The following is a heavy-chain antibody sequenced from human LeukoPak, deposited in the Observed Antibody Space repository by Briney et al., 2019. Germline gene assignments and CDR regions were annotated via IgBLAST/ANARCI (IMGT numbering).Heavy chain of an antibody. CDR2: IYPSSSST. CDR3: ARDLSDYDSSGYYHY. D-gene: IGHD3-22*01. CDR1: GYTVTSYY. Sequence: ASVKVSCKASGYTVTSYYMHWVRQAPGHGLEWMGMIYPSSSSTTYAQMFQGRVTMTRDTSTSTVYMELSSLRSEDTAVYYCARDLSDYDSSGYYHYWGQGTLVTVSS. V-gene: IGHV1-46*01. J-gene: IGHJ4*02.